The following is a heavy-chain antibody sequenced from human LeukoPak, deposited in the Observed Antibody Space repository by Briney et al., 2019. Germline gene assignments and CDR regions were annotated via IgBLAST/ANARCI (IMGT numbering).Heavy chain of an antibody. CDR3: ARGPSGGWREFYYYYGMDV. CDR2: IYYSGST. CDR1: GGSISSYY. Sequence: SETLSLTCTVSGGSISSYYWSWIRQPPGKGLEWIGYIYYSGSTNYNPSLKSRVTISVDTSKNQFSLKLSSVTAADTAVYYCARGPSGGWREFYYYYGMDVWGQGTTVTVSS. V-gene: IGHV4-59*01. J-gene: IGHJ6*02. D-gene: IGHD6-19*01.